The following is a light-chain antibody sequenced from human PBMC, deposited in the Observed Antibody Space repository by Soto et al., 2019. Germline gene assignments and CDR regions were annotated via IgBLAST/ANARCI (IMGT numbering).Light chain of an antibody. CDR3: QQCYMGWT. CDR2: DAS. V-gene: IGKV1-5*01. J-gene: IGKJ1*01. Sequence: DIQMTQSPSTLSASVGDRVTITCRASQSIGRFLAWYQHQPGKAPKLLIYDASTLESGVPSRFSGTVSGTEFTFSITSLQPEVFGTYYCQQCYMGWTFGQGTKVDFK. CDR1: QSIGRF.